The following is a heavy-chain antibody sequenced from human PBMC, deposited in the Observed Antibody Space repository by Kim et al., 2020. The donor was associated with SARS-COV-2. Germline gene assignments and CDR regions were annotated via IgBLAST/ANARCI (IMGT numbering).Heavy chain of an antibody. Sequence: YHPPLKSRSTISVDTAKNPFSLRLSSVTAADTAVYYCAGGVVPYYFGMDVWGQGTTVTVSS. CDR3: AGGVVPYYFGMDV. V-gene: IGHV4-59*09. J-gene: IGHJ6*02. D-gene: IGHD2-2*01.